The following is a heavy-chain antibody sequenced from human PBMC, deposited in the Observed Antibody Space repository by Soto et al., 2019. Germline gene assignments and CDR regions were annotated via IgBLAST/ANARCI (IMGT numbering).Heavy chain of an antibody. J-gene: IGHJ4*02. CDR3: ARVAVAGKGNDY. Sequence: GGSLRLSCAASGFTFSSYSMNWVRQAPGKGLEWVSSISSSSSYIYYADSVKGRFTTSRDNAKNSLYLQMNSLRAEDTAVYYCARVAVAGKGNDYWGQGTLVTVSS. CDR2: ISSSSSYI. CDR1: GFTFSSYS. D-gene: IGHD6-19*01. V-gene: IGHV3-21*01.